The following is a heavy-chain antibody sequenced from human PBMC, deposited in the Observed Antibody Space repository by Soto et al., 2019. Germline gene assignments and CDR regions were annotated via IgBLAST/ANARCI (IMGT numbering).Heavy chain of an antibody. V-gene: IGHV4-39*01. CDR2: IYYSGST. CDR1: GGSISSSSDY. J-gene: IGHJ3*02. Sequence: PSETLSLTCTVSGGSISSSSDYWGWIRQPPGKGLEWIGSIYYSGSTYYNPSLKSRVTISVDTSKNQFSLKLSSVTAADTAVYYCARRGYYAISAFDIWGQGTMVTVS. CDR3: ARRGYYAISAFDI. D-gene: IGHD2-8*01.